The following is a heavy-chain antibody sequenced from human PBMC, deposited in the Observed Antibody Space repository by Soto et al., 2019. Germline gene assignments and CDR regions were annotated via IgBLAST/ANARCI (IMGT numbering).Heavy chain of an antibody. D-gene: IGHD5-18*01. J-gene: IGHJ4*02. CDR2: ITSSGSMI. CDR3: AKESLGYTYGNFDF. Sequence: EVQLLESGGGLAQPGGSLRLSCAASGFIFTSHAMSWVRQAPGEGLGWVSGITSSGSMIHYADSVKGRFSISRDNSNNILYLQMDSLRVEDTAIYYCAKESLGYTYGNFDFWGLGILVTVSS. CDR1: GFIFTSHA. V-gene: IGHV3-23*01.